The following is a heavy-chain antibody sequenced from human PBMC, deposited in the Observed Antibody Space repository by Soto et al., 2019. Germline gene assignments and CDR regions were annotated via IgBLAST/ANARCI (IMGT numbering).Heavy chain of an antibody. J-gene: IGHJ4*02. CDR1: GYTFTIYG. CDR2: ISTYDGNT. D-gene: IGHD3-10*01. V-gene: IGHV1-18*01. Sequence: GASVKVSCKASGYTFTIYGISWVLQAPGQGLEWMGWISTYDGNTKYAQKLQGRVTMTTDTSTSTAYMELRSLRSDDTAVFYCAREMVRGVGSDYWGQGTLVTVS. CDR3: AREMVRGVGSDY.